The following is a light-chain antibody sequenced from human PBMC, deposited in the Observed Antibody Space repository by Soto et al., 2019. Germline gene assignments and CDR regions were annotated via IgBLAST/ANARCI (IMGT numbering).Light chain of an antibody. Sequence: DIQLTQSPSFLSASVGDRVTITCRASQAIDTYLAWYQKKPGKAPKLLIYAASLLQSGVPSRFSGGGSGTEFTLTINSLQPEAFANYYCQQLNSFPFIFGQGTRLEIK. CDR1: QAIDTY. J-gene: IGKJ5*01. CDR3: QQLNSFPFI. CDR2: AAS. V-gene: IGKV1-9*01.